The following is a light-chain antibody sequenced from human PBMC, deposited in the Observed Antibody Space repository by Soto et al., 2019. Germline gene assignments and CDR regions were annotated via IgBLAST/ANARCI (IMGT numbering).Light chain of an antibody. CDR1: QSLGTY. Sequence: DIEMTQSPSSLSASVGDRVTISCRASQSLGTYLHWYQQKPGKAPNLLIYSASNLQSGVPSRFSGIGSVTDFTLTIRSLQPEDFETYFCLQTYSALGTFGQGTKVEIK. V-gene: IGKV1-39*01. CDR3: LQTYSALGT. J-gene: IGKJ1*01. CDR2: SAS.